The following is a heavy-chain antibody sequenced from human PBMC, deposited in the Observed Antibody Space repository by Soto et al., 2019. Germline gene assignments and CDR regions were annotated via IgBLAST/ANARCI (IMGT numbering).Heavy chain of an antibody. J-gene: IGHJ4*02. Sequence: SETLSLTCAVSGGSISSGGYSWSWIRQPPGKGLEWIGYIYHSGSTYYNPSLKSRVTISVDRSKNQFSLKLSSVTAADTAVYYCARVEIQLWTFDYWGQGTLVTVPS. CDR2: IYHSGST. CDR3: ARVEIQLWTFDY. D-gene: IGHD5-18*01. CDR1: GGSISSGGYS. V-gene: IGHV4-30-2*01.